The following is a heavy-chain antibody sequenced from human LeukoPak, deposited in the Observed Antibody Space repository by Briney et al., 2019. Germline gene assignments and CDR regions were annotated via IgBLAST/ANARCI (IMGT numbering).Heavy chain of an antibody. Sequence: PGGSLRLSCAASGFTFSSYEMNWVRQAPGKGLEWVSYISSSGSTIYYADSVKGRFTISRDNAKNSLYLQMNSLRAEDTAVYYCAGDYGDDVSGLGDWFDPWGQGTLVTVSS. V-gene: IGHV3-48*03. CDR2: ISSSGSTI. D-gene: IGHD4-17*01. CDR3: AGDYGDDVSGLGDWFDP. J-gene: IGHJ5*02. CDR1: GFTFSSYE.